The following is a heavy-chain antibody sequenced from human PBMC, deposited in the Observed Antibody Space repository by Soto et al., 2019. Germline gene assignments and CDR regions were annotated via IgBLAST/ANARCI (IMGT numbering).Heavy chain of an antibody. V-gene: IGHV1-2*02. CDR2: ISPNSGDT. J-gene: IGHJ5*01. D-gene: IGHD3-16*01. CDR3: ARDHGGTWFDP. Sequence: QVQLVQSGAEVKKPGASVKASCEASGYPFTAYYIHWMRQAPGQGLEWMGWISPNSGDTKYAQKFQGRVTMIRDTSISTAYMELTSLRSDDTAVYYCARDHGGTWFDPWGQGTLVTVSS. CDR1: GYPFTAYY.